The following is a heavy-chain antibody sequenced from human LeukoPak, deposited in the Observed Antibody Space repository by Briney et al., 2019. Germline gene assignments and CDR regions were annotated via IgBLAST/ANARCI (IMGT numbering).Heavy chain of an antibody. J-gene: IGHJ3*02. CDR2: IYSGGST. CDR1: GFTVSSNY. D-gene: IGHD3-10*01. CDR3: ASPGAAGDAFDI. Sequence: GGSLRPSCAASGFTVSSNYMSWVRQAPGKGLEWVSVIYSGGSTYYADSVKGRFTISRDNSKNTLFLQMNSLRAEDTAVYYCASPGAAGDAFDIWGQGTMVIVSS. V-gene: IGHV3-66*01.